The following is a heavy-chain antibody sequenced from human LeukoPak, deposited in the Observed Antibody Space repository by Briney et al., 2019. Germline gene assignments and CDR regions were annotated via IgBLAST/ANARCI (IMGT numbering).Heavy chain of an antibody. CDR1: EFTFTSYD. V-gene: IGHV1-8*01. CDR2: MNPNSGNT. D-gene: IGHD6-6*01. CDR3: ARGSWGEIAGRKSFEF. J-gene: IGHJ4*02. Sequence: ASVKVSCKASEFTFTSYDLDWVRQAAGQGLEWMGWMNPNSGNTGYAQKFQGRVTMTRVTSISTAYMELNNLTSEDTAVYYCARGSWGEIAGRKSFEFWGQGSLVTVSS.